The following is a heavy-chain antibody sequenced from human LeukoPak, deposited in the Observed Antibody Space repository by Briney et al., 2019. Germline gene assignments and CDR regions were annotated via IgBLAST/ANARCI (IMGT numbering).Heavy chain of an antibody. CDR1: GFTFSDNY. J-gene: IGHJ6*02. CDR2: ISSSSSYT. D-gene: IGHD2-2*01. Sequence: GGSLRLSCAASGFTFSDNYMSWIRQAPGKGLEWVSYISSSSSYTNYADSVKGRFTISRDNAKNSLYLQMNSLRAEDTAVYYCARDMCSSTSCYDYYYGMDVWGQGTTVTVSS. CDR3: ARDMCSSTSCYDYYYGMDV. V-gene: IGHV3-11*05.